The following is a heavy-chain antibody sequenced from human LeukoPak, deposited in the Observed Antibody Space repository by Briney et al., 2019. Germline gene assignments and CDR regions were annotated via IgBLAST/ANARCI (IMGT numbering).Heavy chain of an antibody. D-gene: IGHD3-10*01. J-gene: IGHJ4*02. CDR2: IYNSGNT. CDR1: DGSISDYY. CDR3: ARQRGSYSPLLDY. Sequence: PSETLSLTCSVSDGSISDYYWNWIRQPPGKGLEWIGNIYNSGNTNYNPSLKSRLAISVDTSKNQFSLRLSSVTAADTAVYFCARQRGSYSPLLDYWGQGAMVTVSS. V-gene: IGHV4-59*08.